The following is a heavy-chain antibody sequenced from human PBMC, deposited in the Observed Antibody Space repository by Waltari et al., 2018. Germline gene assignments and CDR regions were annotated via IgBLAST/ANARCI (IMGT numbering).Heavy chain of an antibody. V-gene: IGHV3-48*01. Sequence: EVQLVESGGGLVQPGGSLRLSCAASGFSFSSYGRNWVRQAPGKGLEWGAHSSGGGYPRYYADSVKGRFTISRDNAKNSLFLQMNGLRAEDTAVYYCAPMGASRLTWTDWGQGTLVTVSS. CDR2: SSGGGYPR. CDR3: APMGASRLTWTD. J-gene: IGHJ4*02. D-gene: IGHD1-26*01. CDR1: GFSFSSYG.